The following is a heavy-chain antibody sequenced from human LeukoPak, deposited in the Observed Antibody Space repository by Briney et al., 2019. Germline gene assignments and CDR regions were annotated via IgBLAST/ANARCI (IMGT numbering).Heavy chain of an antibody. Sequence: GGSLRLSCAASGFTFSSYAMHWVRQAPGKGLEWVAVISYDGSNKYYADSVKGRFTISRDNSKNTLYLQMNSLRAEDTAIYYCARSIPYGTTWYGRSDYWGQGTLVTVSS. CDR2: ISYDGSNK. V-gene: IGHV3-30-3*01. CDR1: GFTFSSYA. J-gene: IGHJ4*02. CDR3: ARSIPYGTTWYGRSDY. D-gene: IGHD6-13*01.